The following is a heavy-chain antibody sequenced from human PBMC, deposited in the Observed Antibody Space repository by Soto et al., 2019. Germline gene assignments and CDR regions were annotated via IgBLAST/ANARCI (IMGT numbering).Heavy chain of an antibody. D-gene: IGHD3-3*01. J-gene: IGHJ5*02. CDR3: ARELSDFWRAAPLPNWFDH. Sequence: QVQLQESGPGLVKPSQTLSLTCTVSGGSISSGGYYWSWIRQHPGKGLEWIGYIYYSGSTYYNPSLKSRVTISVDTSKNQFSLKLSSVTAADTAVYYCARELSDFWRAAPLPNWFDHWGQGTLVTVSS. V-gene: IGHV4-31*03. CDR1: GGSISSGGYY. CDR2: IYYSGST.